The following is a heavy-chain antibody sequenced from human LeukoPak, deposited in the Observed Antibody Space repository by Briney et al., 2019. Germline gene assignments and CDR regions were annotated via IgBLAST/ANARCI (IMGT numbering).Heavy chain of an antibody. CDR1: GFTFSRYA. V-gene: IGHV3-30-3*01. D-gene: IGHD3-22*01. Sequence: GGSLRLSCAASGFTFSRYAMHWVRQAPGKGLEWVAVISYDGSNKYYADSVKGRFTISRDNSKNTLYLQMNSLRAEGTAVYYCARGVEVITRVCFQHWGQGTLVTVSS. J-gene: IGHJ1*01. CDR3: ARGVEVITRVCFQH. CDR2: ISYDGSNK.